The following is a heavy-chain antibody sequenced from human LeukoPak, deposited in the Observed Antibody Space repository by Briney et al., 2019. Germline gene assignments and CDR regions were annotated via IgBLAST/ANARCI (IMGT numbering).Heavy chain of an antibody. D-gene: IGHD1-26*01. CDR1: GFTFNSYA. Sequence: GGSLRLSCAASGFTFNSYAMSWVRQAPGKGLEWVSAISGSGGSTYYADSVKGRFTISRDNSKNTLYLQMNSLRAEDTAVYYCAKDKWDEYYFDYWGQGTLVTVSS. V-gene: IGHV3-23*01. J-gene: IGHJ4*02. CDR2: ISGSGGST. CDR3: AKDKWDEYYFDY.